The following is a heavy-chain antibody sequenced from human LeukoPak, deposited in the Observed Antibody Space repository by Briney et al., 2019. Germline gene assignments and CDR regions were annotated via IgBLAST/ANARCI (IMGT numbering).Heavy chain of an antibody. CDR2: IYYSGST. D-gene: IGHD3-22*01. CDR3: ARRGYYDSSGYYYGVHAFDI. J-gene: IGHJ3*02. CDR1: GGSISSSSYY. Sequence: SETLSLTCTVSGGSISSSSYYWGWIRQPPGKGLEWIGSIYYSGSTYYNPSLKSRVTISVDTSKNQFSLKLSSVTAADTAVYYCARRGYYDSSGYYYGVHAFDIWGQGTVVTVSS. V-gene: IGHV4-39*07.